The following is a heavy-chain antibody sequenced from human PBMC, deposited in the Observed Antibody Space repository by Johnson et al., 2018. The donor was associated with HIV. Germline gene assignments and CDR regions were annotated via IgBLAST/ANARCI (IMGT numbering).Heavy chain of an antibody. V-gene: IGHV3-9*01. CDR3: AKDRGGVSAFDI. CDR1: GFTFSSYA. J-gene: IGHJ3*02. D-gene: IGHD3-16*01. CDR2: ISWNSGSI. Sequence: VQLVESGGGVVQPGRSLSLSCAASGFTFSSYAMYWVRQAPGKGLEWVSGISWNSGSIGYADSVKGRFTISRDNAKNSLYLQMNSLRAEDTALYYCAKDRGGVSAFDIWGQGTMVTVSS.